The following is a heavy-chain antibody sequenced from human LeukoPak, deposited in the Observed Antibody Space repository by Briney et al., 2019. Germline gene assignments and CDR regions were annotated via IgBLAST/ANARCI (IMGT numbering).Heavy chain of an antibody. CDR2: ISWNSGSI. V-gene: IGHV3-9*01. Sequence: GGSLRLSCAASGFTFDDYAMHWVRQAPGKGLEWVSGISWNSGSIGYADSVKGRFTISRDNAKNSLYLQMNSLRAEDTALYYCAKGTINSSGWYGVQHWGQGTLVTVSS. D-gene: IGHD6-19*01. CDR1: GFTFDDYA. CDR3: AKGTINSSGWYGVQH. J-gene: IGHJ1*01.